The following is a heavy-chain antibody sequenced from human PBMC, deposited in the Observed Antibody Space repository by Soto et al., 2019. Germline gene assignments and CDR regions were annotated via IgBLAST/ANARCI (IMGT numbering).Heavy chain of an antibody. Sequence: GASVKVSCKASGYTFTNYYIHWVRQAPEQGLEWMGIINPSGGSPSYAQKFQGRVTMTRDTSTSTVYMELSSLRSEDTAVYYCARIRYSNYAMDVWGQGTTVTVSS. CDR1: GYTFTNYY. J-gene: IGHJ6*02. D-gene: IGHD1-1*01. CDR2: INPSGGSP. CDR3: ARIRYSNYAMDV. V-gene: IGHV1-46*01.